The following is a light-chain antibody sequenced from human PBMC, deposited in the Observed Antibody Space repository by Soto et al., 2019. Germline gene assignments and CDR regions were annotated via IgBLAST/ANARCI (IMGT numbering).Light chain of an antibody. CDR1: QSISSN. CDR2: RTS. V-gene: IGKV3-15*01. CDR3: QQYNNWPRAT. J-gene: IGKJ4*01. Sequence: ETLMTQSPATRSVSPGERATLSCRASQSISSNLAWYQQKPGQAPRLLMFRTSTRATGVPARFSGSGSGTEFNITISSLQSEDFAVYYCQQYNNWPRATFGGGTKVDIK.